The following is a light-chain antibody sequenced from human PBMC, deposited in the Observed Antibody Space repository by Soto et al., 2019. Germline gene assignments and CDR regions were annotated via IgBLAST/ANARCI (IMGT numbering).Light chain of an antibody. Sequence: SYELTQPPSVSVAPGQTARLTCGGNNIAGKSVHWYQQKPGQAPVLVVYNDFDRPSGIPERFSGSKSGDTATLTISGVEAGDEADYSCQVWDSSSDHPYVFGTGTKLTVL. V-gene: IGLV3-21*02. CDR1: NIAGKS. J-gene: IGLJ1*01. CDR2: NDF. CDR3: QVWDSSSDHPYV.